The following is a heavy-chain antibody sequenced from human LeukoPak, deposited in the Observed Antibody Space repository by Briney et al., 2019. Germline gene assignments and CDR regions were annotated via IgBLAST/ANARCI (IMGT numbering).Heavy chain of an antibody. Sequence: ASVKVSCKASGYTFAGYYMHWVRQAPGQGLEWMGWINPNSGGTTYDQKFQGRRTMNRDTPISTAYRELSRLRSDDTAVYYCAREAGIAARGGNAFDIWGQGTMVTVSS. V-gene: IGHV1-2*02. D-gene: IGHD6-6*01. CDR1: GYTFAGYY. J-gene: IGHJ3*02. CDR3: AREAGIAARGGNAFDI. CDR2: INPNSGGT.